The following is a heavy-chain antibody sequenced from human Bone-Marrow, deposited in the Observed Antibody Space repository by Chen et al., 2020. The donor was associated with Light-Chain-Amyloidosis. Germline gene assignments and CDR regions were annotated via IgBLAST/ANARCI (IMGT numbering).Heavy chain of an antibody. CDR2: ISGRGGSR. D-gene: IGHD3-9*01. J-gene: IGHJ3*02. CDR1: GFAFSSYA. Sequence: EVQLVESGGGLLQRGGSLRLSCAASGFAFSSYAMSWVRQAPGKGLEWDSTISGRGGSRYYGDSGKGRLTISRDNSKNALCLQMNSLRAEDTAVYYCAKDISYDDILPGYPADAFDIWGQGTMVTVSS. V-gene: IGHV3-23*02. CDR3: AKDISYDDILPGYPADAFDI.